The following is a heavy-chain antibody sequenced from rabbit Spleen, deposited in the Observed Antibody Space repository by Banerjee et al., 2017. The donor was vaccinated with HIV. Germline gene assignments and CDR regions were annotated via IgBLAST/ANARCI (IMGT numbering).Heavy chain of an antibody. CDR2: IYTGNNKN. J-gene: IGHJ4*01. Sequence: QEQLVESGGGLVQPGASLTLTCTASGFSFSSSYDMCWVRQAQGRGLEWIGCIYTGNNKNYYASWAKGRFTISKTSSTMVTLQMTSLTVADTATYFCARDAGRGDYIDGVFNLWGQGTLVTVS. CDR3: ARDAGRGDYIDGVFNL. V-gene: IGHV1S45*01. D-gene: IGHD8-1*01. CDR1: GFSFSSSYD.